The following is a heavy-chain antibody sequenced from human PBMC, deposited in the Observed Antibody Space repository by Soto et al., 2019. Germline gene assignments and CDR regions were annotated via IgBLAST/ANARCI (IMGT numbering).Heavy chain of an antibody. CDR3: AKVEVSYCSSTGCYSLDY. CDR1: GFTFSSYA. D-gene: IGHD2-2*01. J-gene: IGHJ4*02. Sequence: GGSLRLSCAASGFTFSSYAMSWVRQAPGKGLEWVSAISGSGGSTYYADSVKGRFAISRDNSKNTLYLQMNSLRAEDTAVYYFAKVEVSYCSSTGCYSLDYWGQGTLVTFSS. V-gene: IGHV3-23*01. CDR2: ISGSGGST.